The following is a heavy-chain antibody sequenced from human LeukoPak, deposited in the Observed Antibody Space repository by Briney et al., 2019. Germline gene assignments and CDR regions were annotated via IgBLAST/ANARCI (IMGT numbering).Heavy chain of an antibody. V-gene: IGHV3-74*01. D-gene: IGHD2-15*01. Sequence: PGGSLRLSCAASGFTFSSYWMHWVRQAPGKGLVWVSRINTDGSSTSYADSVKGRFTISRDNAKNTLYLQMNSLRAEDTAVYYCARDYDCSGGSTGLCYYYYYMDVWGKGTTVTVSS. CDR3: ARDYDCSGGSTGLCYYYYYMDV. CDR1: GFTFSSYW. CDR2: INTDGSST. J-gene: IGHJ6*03.